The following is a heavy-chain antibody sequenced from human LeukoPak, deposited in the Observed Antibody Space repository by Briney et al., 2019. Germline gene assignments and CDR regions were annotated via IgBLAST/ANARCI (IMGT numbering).Heavy chain of an antibody. J-gene: IGHJ4*02. CDR1: GFTFSSYA. D-gene: IGHD4-17*01. CDR2: ISGSGGST. V-gene: IGHV3-23*01. Sequence: PGGSLRLSCAASGFTFSSYAMSWVRQAAGKGLEWVSAISGSGGSTYYADSVKGRFTISRDNSKNTLHLQMNSLRAEDTAVYYCAKDGDTVTLSYFDYWGQGTLVTVSS. CDR3: AKDGDTVTLSYFDY.